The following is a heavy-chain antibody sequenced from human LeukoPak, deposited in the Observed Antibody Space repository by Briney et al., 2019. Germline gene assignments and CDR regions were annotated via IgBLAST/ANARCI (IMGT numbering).Heavy chain of an antibody. Sequence: GGSLRLSCAASGFTFSSYAVSWVRQAPGKGLEWVSSISSSGANTYYADSVKGRFTISRDNSKDTLHLQMNSLRAEDTAVYYCATRGGYFDYWGQGTLVTVSS. CDR3: ATRGGYFDY. V-gene: IGHV3-23*01. CDR1: GFTFSSYA. J-gene: IGHJ4*02. CDR2: ISSSGANT. D-gene: IGHD3-10*01.